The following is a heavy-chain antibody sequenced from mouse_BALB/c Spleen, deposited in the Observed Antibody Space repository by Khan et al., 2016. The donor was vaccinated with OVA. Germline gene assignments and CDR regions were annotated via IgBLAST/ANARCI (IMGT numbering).Heavy chain of an antibody. V-gene: IGHV2-6-5*01. Sequence: QVQLKQSGPGLVAPSQSLSITCTVSGFSLTDYGVSWIRQPPGKGLEWLGLIWGGGTTYYNSVLNSRLSISKDNSKSQVFLKMNSLQTEDTAMYXCAKLLWSHYYALDYWGQGTSVTVSS. D-gene: IGHD2-1*01. J-gene: IGHJ4*01. CDR1: GFSLTDYG. CDR3: AKLLWSHYYALDY. CDR2: IWGGGTT.